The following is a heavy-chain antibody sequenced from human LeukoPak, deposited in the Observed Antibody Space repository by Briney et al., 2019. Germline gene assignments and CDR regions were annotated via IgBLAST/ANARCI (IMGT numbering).Heavy chain of an antibody. D-gene: IGHD3-10*01. CDR1: GGTFSSYA. CDR2: IIPIFGTA. V-gene: IGHV1-69*06. Sequence: GASVKVSCKASGGTFSSYAISWVRQAPGQGLEWMGGIIPIFGTANYAQKFQGRVTITADKSTSTAYMELSSLRSEDTAVYYCARDLDPYYGSGSLYYYYYMDVWGKGTTVTVSS. J-gene: IGHJ6*03. CDR3: ARDLDPYYGSGSLYYYYYMDV.